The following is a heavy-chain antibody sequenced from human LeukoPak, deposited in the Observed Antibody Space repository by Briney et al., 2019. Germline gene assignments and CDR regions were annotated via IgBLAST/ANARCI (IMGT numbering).Heavy chain of an antibody. CDR2: IYHSGST. CDR1: GYFISSGYY. J-gene: IGHJ4*02. Sequence: SETLSLTCTVSGYFISSGYYWGWIRQPPGKGLEWIGSIYHSGSTYYNPSLKSRVTISVDTSKNQFSLKLSSVTAADTAVYYCARTIFGVVTFDYWGQGTLVTVSS. V-gene: IGHV4-38-2*02. CDR3: ARTIFGVVTFDY. D-gene: IGHD3-3*01.